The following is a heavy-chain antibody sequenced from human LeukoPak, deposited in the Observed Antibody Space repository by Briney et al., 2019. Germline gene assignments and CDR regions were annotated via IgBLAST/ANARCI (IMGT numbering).Heavy chain of an antibody. CDR2: INQDGSEK. J-gene: IGHJ6*03. V-gene: IGHV3-7*01. CDR1: GFTFGTFW. CDR3: ARDPYSGSYGAYYYYYMDV. Sequence: GGSLRLSCVASGFTFGTFWMHWVRQAAGKGLEWVAAINQDGSEKRYVDSVKGRFTISRDNAKNSLYLQMNSLRAEDAALYFCARDPYSGSYGAYYYYYMDVWGKGTTVTISS. D-gene: IGHD1-26*01.